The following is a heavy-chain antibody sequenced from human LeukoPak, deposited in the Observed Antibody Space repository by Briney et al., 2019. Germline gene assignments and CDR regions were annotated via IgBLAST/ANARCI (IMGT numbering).Heavy chain of an antibody. CDR1: GFTFSSYA. D-gene: IGHD4-11*01. CDR2: ISGSGGST. CDR3: AKDRGVYSNRGDYFDY. J-gene: IGHJ4*02. V-gene: IGHV3-23*01. Sequence: PGGSLRLSCAASGFTFSSYAMSWVRQAPGRGLEWVSAISGSGGSTYYSDSVKGRFTISRDNSKNTLYLQMNSLRAEDTAVYYCAKDRGVYSNRGDYFDYWGQGTLVTVSS.